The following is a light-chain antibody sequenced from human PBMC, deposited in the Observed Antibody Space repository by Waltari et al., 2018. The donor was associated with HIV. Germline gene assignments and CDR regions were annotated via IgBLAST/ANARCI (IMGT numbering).Light chain of an antibody. J-gene: IGLJ2*01. Sequence: SYELTQPPSVSVSPGQTASITCPGDKLGDKYACWYQQKPGQSPVLVIYQDSKRPSGIPERFSGSNSGNTATLTISGTQAMDEADYYCQAWDTDTTSVIFGGGTKLTVL. V-gene: IGLV3-1*01. CDR1: KLGDKY. CDR2: QDS. CDR3: QAWDTDTTSVI.